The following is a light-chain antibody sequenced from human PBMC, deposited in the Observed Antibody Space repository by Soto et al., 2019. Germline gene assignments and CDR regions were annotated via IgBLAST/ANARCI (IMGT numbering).Light chain of an antibody. Sequence: EIVMTQSPATLSVCPGERATLSCRASQSVSSNLAWYQQKPGQAPRLLFYGTSTRATGVPARFSGTGSGTDFTLTISSLQSEDFAVYYCQQSNKWPYTFGQGTKLEIK. CDR2: GTS. CDR3: QQSNKWPYT. J-gene: IGKJ2*01. CDR1: QSVSSN. V-gene: IGKV3-15*01.